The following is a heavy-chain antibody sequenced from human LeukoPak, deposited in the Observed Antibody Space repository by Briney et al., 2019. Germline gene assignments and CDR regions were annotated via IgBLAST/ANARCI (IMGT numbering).Heavy chain of an antibody. CDR2: IYTSGST. Sequence: PSETLSLTCTVSGGSISSYCWSWLRQPAGKGLEWIGRIYTSGSTNYNPSLKSRVTMSVDTSKNQFSLKLSSVTAADTAVYYCARESIAVAGTFDYWGQGTLVTVSS. CDR1: GGSISSYC. J-gene: IGHJ4*02. V-gene: IGHV4-4*07. CDR3: ARESIAVAGTFDY. D-gene: IGHD6-19*01.